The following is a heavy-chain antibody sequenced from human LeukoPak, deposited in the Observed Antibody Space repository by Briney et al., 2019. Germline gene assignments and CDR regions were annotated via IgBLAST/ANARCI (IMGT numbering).Heavy chain of an antibody. Sequence: GGSLRLSCVGSGFSVSEYGIHWVRQAPGKGLEWVAVVSYDRGHKYYADSVKGRFTISRDTSSDTVSLQMNSLRVEDTAVYYCARDRINMMVLGHDSGLDFWGQGTLVTVSS. D-gene: IGHD3-22*01. CDR2: VSYDRGHK. CDR1: GFSVSEYG. J-gene: IGHJ4*02. V-gene: IGHV3-30*03. CDR3: ARDRINMMVLGHDSGLDF.